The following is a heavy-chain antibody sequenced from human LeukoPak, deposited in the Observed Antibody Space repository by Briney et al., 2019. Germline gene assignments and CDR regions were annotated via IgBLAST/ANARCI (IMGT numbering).Heavy chain of an antibody. J-gene: IGHJ4*02. V-gene: IGHV3-30-3*01. Sequence: GRSLRLSCAASGFTFSSCAMHWVRQAPGKGLEWVAVISYDGSNKYYADSVKGRFTISRDNSKNTLYLQMNSLRAEDTAVYYCADGMGGDYWGQGTLVTVSS. CDR1: GFTFSSCA. D-gene: IGHD3-16*01. CDR3: ADGMGGDY. CDR2: ISYDGSNK.